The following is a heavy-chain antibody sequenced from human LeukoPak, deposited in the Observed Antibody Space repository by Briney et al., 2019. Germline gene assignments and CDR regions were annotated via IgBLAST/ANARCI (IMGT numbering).Heavy chain of an antibody. V-gene: IGHV1-2*02. CDR1: GYTFTGYY. CDR3: ARSLMVRGVINWFDP. Sequence: PWSSVKVSCKASGYTFTGYYMHWVRQAPGQGLEWMGWINPNSGGTNYAQKFQGRVTMTRDTSISTAYMELSRLRSDDTAVYYCARSLMVRGVINWFDPWGQGTLVTVSS. J-gene: IGHJ5*02. CDR2: INPNSGGT. D-gene: IGHD3-10*01.